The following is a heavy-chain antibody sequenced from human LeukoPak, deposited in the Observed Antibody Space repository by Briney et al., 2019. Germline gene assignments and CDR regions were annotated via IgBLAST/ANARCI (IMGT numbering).Heavy chain of an antibody. Sequence: GGSLRLSCAASGFTFSSYAMSWVRQAPGKRLEWVSGISGTGGTTYYADSVKGRFTISRDNSKNTLYLQMDSLRAEDTAIYYCARDRYRESSSWFLDYWGQGTLVTVSS. CDR2: ISGTGGTT. V-gene: IGHV3-23*01. D-gene: IGHD6-13*01. J-gene: IGHJ4*02. CDR3: ARDRYRESSSWFLDY. CDR1: GFTFSSYA.